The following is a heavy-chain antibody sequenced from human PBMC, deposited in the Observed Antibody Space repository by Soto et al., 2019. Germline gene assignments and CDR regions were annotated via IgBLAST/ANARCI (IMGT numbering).Heavy chain of an antibody. D-gene: IGHD4-4*01. J-gene: IGHJ3*02. CDR2: ISAYNGNT. Sequence: AAAKVSCKASGYTFPSYGISWVRQAPGQGLEWMGWISAYNGNTNYAQKLQGRVTMTTDTSTSTAYMELRSLRSDDTAVYYGARESSVTDAFDIRGKGTMVTVSS. V-gene: IGHV1-18*04. CDR1: GYTFPSYG. CDR3: ARESSVTDAFDI.